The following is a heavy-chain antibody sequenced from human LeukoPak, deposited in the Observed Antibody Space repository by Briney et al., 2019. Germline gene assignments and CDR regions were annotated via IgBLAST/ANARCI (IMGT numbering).Heavy chain of an antibody. J-gene: IGHJ4*02. D-gene: IGHD3-22*01. CDR1: GGSISSYY. Sequence: SETLSLTCTVSGGSISSYYWSWIRQPPGKGLEWIGYIYYSGSTNYNPSLKSRVTISVDTSKNQFSPKLSSVTAADTAVYYCAGDLGYYDSSGYLDYWGQGTLVTVSS. V-gene: IGHV4-59*01. CDR3: AGDLGYYDSSGYLDY. CDR2: IYYSGST.